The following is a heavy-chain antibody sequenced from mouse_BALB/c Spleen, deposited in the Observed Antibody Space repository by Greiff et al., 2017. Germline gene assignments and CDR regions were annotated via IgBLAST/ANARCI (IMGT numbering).Heavy chain of an antibody. CDR2: IRLKSNNYAT. J-gene: IGHJ2*01. CDR1: GFTFSNYW. V-gene: IGHV6-6*02. CDR3: TSLGYGYYFDD. D-gene: IGHD2-14*01. Sequence: EVKLQESGGGLVQPGGSMKLSCVASGFTFSNYWMNWVRQSPERGLEWVAEIRLKSNNYATHYAESVKGRFTISRDDSKSRVYLQMNNLRAEDTGIYYCTSLGYGYYFDDWGQGTTLTVSS.